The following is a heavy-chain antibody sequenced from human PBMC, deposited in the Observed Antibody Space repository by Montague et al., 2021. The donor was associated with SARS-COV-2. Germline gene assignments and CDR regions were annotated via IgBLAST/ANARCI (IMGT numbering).Heavy chain of an antibody. CDR1: GFIFSSYE. CDR3: ARDRDWDDWCGMDV. CDR2: ISSSGGGSTX. D-gene: IGHD2-21*01. J-gene: IGHJ6*02. Sequence: SLRLSCAASGFIFSSYEMNWVRQAPGKGLEWISYISSSGGGSTXXXTXXXQGAFTISRDNAQNSLYLQMNRLRDEDTAIYYCARDRDWDDWCGMDVWGQGTTVTVSS. V-gene: IGHV3-48*03.